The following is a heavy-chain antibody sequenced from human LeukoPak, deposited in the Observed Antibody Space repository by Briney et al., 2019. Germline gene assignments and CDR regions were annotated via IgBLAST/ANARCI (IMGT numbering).Heavy chain of an antibody. CDR3: ARDYDILTGYYPGPLDY. J-gene: IGHJ4*02. V-gene: IGHV3-48*04. CDR2: ISSSSSTI. D-gene: IGHD3-9*01. Sequence: GGSLRLSCAASGFTFSSYSMNWVRQAPGKGLEWVSYISSSSSTIYYADSVKGRFTISRDNAKNSLYLQMNSLRAEDTAVYYCARDYDILTGYYPGPLDYWGQGTLVTVSS. CDR1: GFTFSSYS.